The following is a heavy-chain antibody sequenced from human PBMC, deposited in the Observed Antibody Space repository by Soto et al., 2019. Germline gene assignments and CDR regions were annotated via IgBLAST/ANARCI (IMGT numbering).Heavy chain of an antibody. CDR3: ARDPRLSGSCHYYFDY. V-gene: IGHV3-11*05. CDR1: GFTFSDYY. J-gene: IGHJ4*02. Sequence: QVQLVESGGGLVKPGGSLRLSCAASGFTFSDYYMSWIRQAPGKGLEWVSYISSSSSYTNYADSVKGRFTISRDNAKNSLYLQMNSLRAEDTAVYYCARDPRLSGSCHYYFDYWGQGTLVTVSS. D-gene: IGHD3-10*01. CDR2: ISSSSSYT.